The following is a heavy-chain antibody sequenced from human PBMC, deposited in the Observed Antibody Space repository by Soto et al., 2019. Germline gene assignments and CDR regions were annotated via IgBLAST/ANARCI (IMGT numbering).Heavy chain of an antibody. J-gene: IGHJ4*02. D-gene: IGHD3-10*01. V-gene: IGHV3-64*01. CDR3: ARAASAYYYGSGSYWEIEY. CDR1: GFTFSSYA. Sequence: EVQLVESGGGLVQPGGSLRLSCAASGFTFSSYAMHWVRQAPGKGLEYVSAISSNGGSTYYANSVKGRFTISRDNSKHTLYLHMGSLRAEDMAVYYCARAASAYYYGSGSYWEIEYWGQGTLVTVSS. CDR2: ISSNGGST.